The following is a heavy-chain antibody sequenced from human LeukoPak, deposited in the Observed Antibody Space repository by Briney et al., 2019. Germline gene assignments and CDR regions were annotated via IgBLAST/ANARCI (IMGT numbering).Heavy chain of an antibody. CDR2: ISYDGSNI. D-gene: IGHD6-19*01. CDR3: ARGAYSSGWTTFDY. J-gene: IGHJ4*02. CDR1: GFTFSSYA. V-gene: IGHV3-30*04. Sequence: GGSLRLSCAASGFTFSSYAMHWVRQAPGKGLEWVALISYDGSNIYYADSVKGRITISRDNSKNTLYVQMISLRADDTAVYYCARGAYSSGWTTFDYWGQGILVTVSS.